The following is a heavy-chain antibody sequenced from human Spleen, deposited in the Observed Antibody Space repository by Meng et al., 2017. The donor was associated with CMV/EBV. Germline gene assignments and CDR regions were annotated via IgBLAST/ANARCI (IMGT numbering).Heavy chain of an antibody. CDR2: ISADDGNT. CDR1: GYTFTSYG. CDR3: VRGQLGYCSGGSCRYYYYGMDV. V-gene: IGHV1-18*01. J-gene: IGHJ6*02. Sequence: ASVKVSCKASGYTFTSYGISWVRQAPGQGLEWMGWISADDGNTNYAQKLQGRVTMTTDTSTNTAYMELRSLRSDDTAVYYCVRGQLGYCSGGSCRYYYYGMDVWGQGTTVTVSS. D-gene: IGHD2-15*01.